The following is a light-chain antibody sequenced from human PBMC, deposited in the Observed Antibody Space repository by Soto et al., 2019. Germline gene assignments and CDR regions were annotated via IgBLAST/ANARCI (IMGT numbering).Light chain of an antibody. CDR2: WAS. V-gene: IGKV4-1*01. CDR3: QQYYNTPLT. CDR1: QSVFHSSNNKDY. Sequence: DIVMTQSPDSLAVSRGERATISCKSSQSVFHSSNNKDYLAWYQQRPGQSPKLLIYWASTRESGVPDRFSGSGSGTDFTLTINSLQPEDVAVYYCQQYYNTPLTFGGGTKVEI. J-gene: IGKJ4*01.